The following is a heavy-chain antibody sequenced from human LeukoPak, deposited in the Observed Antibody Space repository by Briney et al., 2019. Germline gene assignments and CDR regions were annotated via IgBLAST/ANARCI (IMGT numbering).Heavy chain of an antibody. V-gene: IGHV3-9*03. J-gene: IGHJ4*02. CDR3: AKALGPYYYDSSGYLDY. CDR1: RFTFDDYV. D-gene: IGHD3-22*01. Sequence: SLRLSCAASRFTFDDYVMHRVRQAPGKGLEWVSGISWNSGSIGYADSVKGRFTISRDNAKNSLYLQMNSLRAEDMALYYCAKALGPYYYDSSGYLDYWGQGTLVTVSS. CDR2: ISWNSGSI.